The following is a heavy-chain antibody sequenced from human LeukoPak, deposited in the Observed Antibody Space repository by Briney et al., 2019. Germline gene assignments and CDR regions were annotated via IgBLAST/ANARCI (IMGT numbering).Heavy chain of an antibody. CDR1: GGFINRYY. Sequence: PSETLSLTCTVSGGFINRYYWSWIRQPPGKGLEWIGYIYDSGSTHHNPSLKGRVTILVDTSANQFSLKLSSVTAADAAVYYWARHSPSWYYFDSWGQGTLVTVSS. J-gene: IGHJ4*02. CDR3: ARHSPSWYYFDS. V-gene: IGHV4-59*01. CDR2: IYDSGST. D-gene: IGHD2-21*01.